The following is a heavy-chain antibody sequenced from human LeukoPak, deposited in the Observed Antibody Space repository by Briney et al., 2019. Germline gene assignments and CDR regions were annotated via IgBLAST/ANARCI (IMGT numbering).Heavy chain of an antibody. V-gene: IGHV3-48*02. J-gene: IGHJ3*02. CDR3: ARVSAGHVFDI. CDR2: ISNSGGTI. Sequence: PGGSLRLSCAASGFTFSSYSMNWVRQAPGKGLEWASYISNSGGTIYYGDSVKGRFTLSRDNAKNSLYLHLNSLRDEDTAVYFCARVSAGHVFDIWGQGTMVTVSS. CDR1: GFTFSSYS.